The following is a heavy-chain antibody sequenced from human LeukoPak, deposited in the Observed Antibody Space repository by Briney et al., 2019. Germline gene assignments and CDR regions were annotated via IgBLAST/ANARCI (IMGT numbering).Heavy chain of an antibody. V-gene: IGHV1-46*01. CDR2: INPSGGST. Sequence: ASVKVSCKASGYTFTSYYMHWVRQAPGQGLEWMGIINPSGGSTSYAQKFQGRVTMTRDTSTSAVYMELSSLRSEDTAVYYCAMARLGRDAFDIWGQGTMVTVSS. J-gene: IGHJ3*02. D-gene: IGHD3-10*01. CDR3: AMARLGRDAFDI. CDR1: GYTFTSYY.